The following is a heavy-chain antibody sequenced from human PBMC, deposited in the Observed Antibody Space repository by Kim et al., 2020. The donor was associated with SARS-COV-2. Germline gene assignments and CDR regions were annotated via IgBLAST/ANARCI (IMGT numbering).Heavy chain of an antibody. V-gene: IGHV6-1*01. J-gene: IGHJ4*02. CDR3: ARDRQRAGTGVDY. Sequence: YALSVKGRITNNPDTSQNPFSLQLTAVTPEDTAVYYCARDRQRAGTGVDYWGQGTLVTVSS. D-gene: IGHD6-19*01.